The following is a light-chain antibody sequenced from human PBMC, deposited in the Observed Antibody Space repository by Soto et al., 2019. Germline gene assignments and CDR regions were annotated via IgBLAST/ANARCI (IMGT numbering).Light chain of an antibody. CDR3: QQQGSSTIT. CDR1: QSVSSY. CDR2: GAS. Sequence: EILLTQSPATLSPSLGERATLSCRASQSVSSYLAWYQQKPGQNPRLLVYGASSRATGIPDRFSGSVSGTDFNLTISRLEIEDCAVYDCQQQGSSTITFGQGTKLDIK. J-gene: IGKJ5*01. V-gene: IGKV3-20*01.